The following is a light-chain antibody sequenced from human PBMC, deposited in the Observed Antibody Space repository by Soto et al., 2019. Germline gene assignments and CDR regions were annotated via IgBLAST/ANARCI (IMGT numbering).Light chain of an antibody. Sequence: DSVMTQFPLSLSVTPGEPASISCRSSQSLLHSVGYNYLDWYVQKPGQSPQLLNYLGSNRASGVPDRFSGSGLGTDFTLKISRVEAEDVGVYYCMQALQIRVEFGQGTKVEIK. V-gene: IGKV2-28*01. CDR1: QSLLHSVGYNY. CDR3: MQALQIRVE. CDR2: LGS. J-gene: IGKJ1*01.